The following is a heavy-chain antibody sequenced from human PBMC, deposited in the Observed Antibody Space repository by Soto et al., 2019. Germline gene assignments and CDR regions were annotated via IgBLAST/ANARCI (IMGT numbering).Heavy chain of an antibody. Sequence: GGSLRLSCAASGFTFSSYSMNWVRQAPGKGLEWVSSISSSSSYIYYADSVKGRFTISRHNAKNSLYLQMNSLRAEDTAVYYCARDYYYGSGTPVYYYYGMDVWGQGTTVTVSS. CDR2: ISSSSSYI. CDR1: GFTFSSYS. D-gene: IGHD3-10*01. V-gene: IGHV3-21*04. CDR3: ARDYYYGSGTPVYYYYGMDV. J-gene: IGHJ6*02.